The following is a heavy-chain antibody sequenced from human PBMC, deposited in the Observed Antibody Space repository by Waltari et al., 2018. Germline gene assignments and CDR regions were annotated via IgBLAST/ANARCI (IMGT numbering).Heavy chain of an antibody. V-gene: IGHV1-8*01. CDR3: SRALDVIAAAGYYYYYGMDV. CDR1: GYTFTSYD. J-gene: IGHJ6*02. D-gene: IGHD6-13*01. Sequence: QVQLVQSGAEVKKPGASVKVSCKASGYTFTSYDINWVRQATGQGLEWMGWMHANHGNTGCAQNFQGRVTLTRNTSISTAYMELSSLRSEDTAVYYCSRALDVIAAAGYYYYYGMDVWGQGTTVTVSS. CDR2: MHANHGNT.